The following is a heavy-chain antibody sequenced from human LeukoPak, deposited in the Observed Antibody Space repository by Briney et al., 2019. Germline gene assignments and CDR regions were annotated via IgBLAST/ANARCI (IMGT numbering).Heavy chain of an antibody. CDR3: ATYDVLTGFEY. CDR1: GGTLSDHV. V-gene: IGHV1-69*01. CDR2: IIPLKGTS. J-gene: IGHJ4*02. Sequence: SVKVSCKASGGTLSDHVISWVRQAPGHGLEWMGGIIPLKGTSKLTQKLQDRATISADESTNTVYMEVRSLRSEDAALYYCATYDVLTGFEYWGQGTLVIVSS. D-gene: IGHD3-9*01.